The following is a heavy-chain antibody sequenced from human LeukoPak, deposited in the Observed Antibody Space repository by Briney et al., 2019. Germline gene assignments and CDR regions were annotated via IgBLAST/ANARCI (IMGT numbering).Heavy chain of an antibody. J-gene: IGHJ4*02. Sequence: SGGSLRLSCAASGFTFSSYGMHWVRQAPGKGLEWVAVISYDGSNKYYADSGKGRFTISRDNSKNTLYLQMNSLRAEDTAVYYCAKPKYYYGSGLQETGYFDYWGQGTLVTVSS. CDR2: ISYDGSNK. CDR3: AKPKYYYGSGLQETGYFDY. CDR1: GFTFSSYG. D-gene: IGHD3-10*01. V-gene: IGHV3-30*18.